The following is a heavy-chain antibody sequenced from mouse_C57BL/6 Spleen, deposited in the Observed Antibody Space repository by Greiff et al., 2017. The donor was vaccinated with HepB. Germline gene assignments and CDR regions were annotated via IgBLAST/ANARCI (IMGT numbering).Heavy chain of an antibody. V-gene: IGHV14-2*01. J-gene: IGHJ2*01. CDR1: GFNIKDYY. D-gene: IGHD1-1*01. CDR3: ALYYYGSSYGLDY. Sequence: EVQLQQSGAELVKPGASVKLSCTASGFNIKDYYMHWVKQRTEQGLEWIGRIDPEDGETKYAPKFQGKATKTADTSSNTAYLQLSSLTSEDTAVYYCALYYYGSSYGLDYWGQGTTLTVSS. CDR2: IDPEDGET.